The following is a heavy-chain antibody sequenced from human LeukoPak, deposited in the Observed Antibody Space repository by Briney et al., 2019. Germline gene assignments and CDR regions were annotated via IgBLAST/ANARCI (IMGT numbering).Heavy chain of an antibody. V-gene: IGHV4-61*08. CDR1: GGSISSGGYS. J-gene: IGHJ5*02. D-gene: IGHD2-15*01. Sequence: PSETLSLTCAVSGGSISSGGYSWSWIRQPPGKGLEWIVYIYYSGSTNYNPSLKSRVTISVDTSKNQFSLKLSSVTAADTAVYYCARIVVVAATRARYWFDPWGQGTLVTVSS. CDR2: IYYSGST. CDR3: ARIVVVAATRARYWFDP.